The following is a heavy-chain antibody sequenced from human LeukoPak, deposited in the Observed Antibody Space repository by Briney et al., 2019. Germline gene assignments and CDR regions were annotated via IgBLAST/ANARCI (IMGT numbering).Heavy chain of an antibody. CDR2: IKQDGSEK. V-gene: IGHV3-7*01. Sequence: PGGSLRLSCAASGFTFSSYWMSWVRQAPGKGLEWVANIKQDGSEKYYVDSVKGRFTISRDNAKNSLYLQMNSLRAEDTAVYYCARDSTGSGFGELWLDRYCYYYGMDVWGQGTTVTVSS. CDR3: ARDSTGSGFGELWLDRYCYYYGMDV. J-gene: IGHJ6*02. CDR1: GFTFSSYW. D-gene: IGHD3-10*01.